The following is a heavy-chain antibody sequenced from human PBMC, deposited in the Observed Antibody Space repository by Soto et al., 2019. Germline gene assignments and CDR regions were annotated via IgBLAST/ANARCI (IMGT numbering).Heavy chain of an antibody. D-gene: IGHD3-10*01. J-gene: IGHJ4*02. V-gene: IGHV3-53*01. Sequence: GGALRLSCAAPGVTVSSTYMSWVRQAPGKGLEWVSIIFSSGESFYADSVKGRFTISRDSSDNTVYLQMNSLKAEDTAVYYCARGGIGMVRTFDHWGQGTLVTVSS. CDR1: GVTVSSTY. CDR3: ARGGIGMVRTFDH. CDR2: IFSSGES.